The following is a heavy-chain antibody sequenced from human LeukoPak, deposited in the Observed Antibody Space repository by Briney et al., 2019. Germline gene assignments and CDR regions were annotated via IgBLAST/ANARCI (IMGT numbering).Heavy chain of an antibody. CDR2: ISGSGGST. CDR3: ARGRTVTTPYYFDY. D-gene: IGHD4-17*01. CDR1: GSTFSSYA. Sequence: GGSLRLSCAASGSTFSSYAMSWVRQAPGKGLEWVSAISGSGGSTYYADSVKGRFTISRDNAKNSLYLQMNSLRAEDTAVYYCARGRTVTTPYYFDYWGQGTLVTVSS. V-gene: IGHV3-23*01. J-gene: IGHJ4*02.